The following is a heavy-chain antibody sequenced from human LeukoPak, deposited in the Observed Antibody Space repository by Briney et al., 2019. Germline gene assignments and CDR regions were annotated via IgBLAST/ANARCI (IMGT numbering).Heavy chain of an antibody. D-gene: IGHD3-3*01. CDR3: ARHGRSYDFWSGDYYYYGMDV. J-gene: IGHJ6*02. CDR2: IYPGDSDT. CDR1: GYSFTSYW. V-gene: IGHV5-51*01. Sequence: GESLKISCQGSGYSFTSYWIGWVRQMPGKGLEWMGIIYPGDSDTRYSPSFQGQVTISADKSISTAYLQWSSLKASDTAMYYCARHGRSYDFWSGDYYYYGMDVWGQGTTVTVSS.